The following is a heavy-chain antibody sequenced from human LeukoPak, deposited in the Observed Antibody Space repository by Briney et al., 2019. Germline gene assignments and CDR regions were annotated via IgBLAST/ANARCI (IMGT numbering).Heavy chain of an antibody. D-gene: IGHD5-18*01. V-gene: IGHV4-34*01. CDR3: ARNRSYGYKY. Sequence: SETLSLTCAVYGGSFSGYYWSWIRQPPGKGLEWIGEINHSGSTNYNPSLKSRVTISVDTSKSQFSLKLTSVTVADTAVYYCARNRSYGYKYWGQGTLVTVSS. CDR2: INHSGST. J-gene: IGHJ4*02. CDR1: GGSFSGYY.